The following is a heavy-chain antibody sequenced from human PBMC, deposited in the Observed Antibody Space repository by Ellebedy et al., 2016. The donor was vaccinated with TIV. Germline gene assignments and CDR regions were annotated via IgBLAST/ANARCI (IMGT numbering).Heavy chain of an antibody. D-gene: IGHD5-12*01. Sequence: SETLSLXCTVSGGSISSYYWSWIRQPPGKGLEWIGYIYYSGSTNYNPSLKSRVTISVDTSKNQFSLKLSSVTAADTAVYYCAREKRGYSGYDWGGFDYWGQGTLVTVSS. CDR3: AREKRGYSGYDWGGFDY. V-gene: IGHV4-59*01. J-gene: IGHJ4*02. CDR1: GGSISSYY. CDR2: IYYSGST.